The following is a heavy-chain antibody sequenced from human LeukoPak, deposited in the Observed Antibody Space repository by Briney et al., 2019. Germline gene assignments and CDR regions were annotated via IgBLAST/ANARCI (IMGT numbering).Heavy chain of an antibody. Sequence: GESLKISCKGSGYSFTNYWIGWVRQMPGKGLEWMGSIYPGDSDTRYSPSFQGQVTISADKSISTAYLQWSSLKASDTAMYYCARQGQWANSGYINWGQGTLVTVSS. CDR3: ARQGQWANSGYIN. CDR2: IYPGDSDT. J-gene: IGHJ4*02. V-gene: IGHV5-51*01. D-gene: IGHD5-12*01. CDR1: GYSFTNYW.